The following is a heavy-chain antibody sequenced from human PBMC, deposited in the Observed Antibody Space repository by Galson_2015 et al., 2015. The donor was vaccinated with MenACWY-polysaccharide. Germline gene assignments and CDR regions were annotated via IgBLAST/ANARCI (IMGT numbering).Heavy chain of an antibody. J-gene: IGHJ6*02. CDR2: ITGSGGAT. V-gene: IGHV3-23*01. D-gene: IGHD2-15*01. CDR1: GFSFSSYA. CDR3: AKRARVVAAARYGMDV. Sequence: SLRLSCAAAGFSFSSYAMSWVRQAPGKGLEWVSAITGSGGATYYVDSVKGRFTISRDNSKNTLYLQMNSLRVEDTAVYYCAKRARVVAAARYGMDVWGQGTTVTVSS.